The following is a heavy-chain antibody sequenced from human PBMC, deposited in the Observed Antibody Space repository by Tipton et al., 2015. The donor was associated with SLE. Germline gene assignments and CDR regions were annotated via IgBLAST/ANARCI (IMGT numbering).Heavy chain of an antibody. J-gene: IGHJ4*02. CDR1: GGSISSNSYY. Sequence: TLSLTCSVSGGSISSNSYYWNWIRQPAGQGLEWIGRIYTSGSTNYNPSLQSRVIISVDTSQNQFSLRLSSVTAADTAVYYCARDFQTSFDYWGQGTLVTVSS. V-gene: IGHV4-61*02. CDR2: IYTSGST. CDR3: ARDFQTSFDY.